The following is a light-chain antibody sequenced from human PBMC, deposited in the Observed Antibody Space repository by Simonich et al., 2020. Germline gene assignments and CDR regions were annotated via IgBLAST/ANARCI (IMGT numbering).Light chain of an antibody. CDR2: WAS. CDR3: QQYYSTPMYT. V-gene: IGKV4-1*01. CDR1: QSFLYSSNNSNH. J-gene: IGKJ2*01. Sequence: DIVMTQSPDSLAVFLGERATINCKSSQSFLYSSNNSNHLAWNQQKPGQPPKLLIFWASTRESGVPDRFSGSVSGTDFTLTISSLQAEDVAVYYCQQYYSTPMYTFGQGTKLEIK.